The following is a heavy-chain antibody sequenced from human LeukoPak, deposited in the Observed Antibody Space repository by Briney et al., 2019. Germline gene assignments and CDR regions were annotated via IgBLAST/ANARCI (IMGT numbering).Heavy chain of an antibody. CDR2: INYSGNT. Sequence: SGTLSLTCGVSGPSMGTNYWNWTRHPPAKGLEWIAYINYSGNTNYNPPLRSRVTISLDKSRNQFSLSMTAVSAADTAVYYCARSDYGGAWHGGGGYFFNFWGPGTLVTVS. J-gene: IGHJ4*01. V-gene: IGHV4-59*01. CDR3: ARSDYGGAWHGGGGYFFNF. D-gene: IGHD2-21*02. CDR1: GPSMGTNY.